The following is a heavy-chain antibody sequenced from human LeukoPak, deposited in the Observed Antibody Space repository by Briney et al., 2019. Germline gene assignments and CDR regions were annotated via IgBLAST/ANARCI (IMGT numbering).Heavy chain of an antibody. CDR1: GFTFSNYN. Sequence: GGSLRLSCAASGFTFSNYNMNWVRQAPGKGLEWVSSITSSSTYIYYADSVKGRFTISRDNSKNTLYLQMNSLRAEDTAVYYCARIPWIQLWLLGYYYYMDVWGKGTTVTVSS. CDR2: ITSSSTYI. D-gene: IGHD5-18*01. CDR3: ARIPWIQLWLLGYYYYMDV. V-gene: IGHV3-21*04. J-gene: IGHJ6*03.